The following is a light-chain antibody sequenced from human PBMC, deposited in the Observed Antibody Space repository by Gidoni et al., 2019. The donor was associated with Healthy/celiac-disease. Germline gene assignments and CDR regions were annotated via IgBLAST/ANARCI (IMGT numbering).Light chain of an antibody. CDR2: EVS. CDR1: SSDVGGYNY. J-gene: IGLJ1*01. CDR3: SSYTSSSIYV. V-gene: IGLV2-14*01. Sequence: QSALTQPASVSGSPVQSITISCTGTSSDVGGYNYVSRYQQHPGKAPKLMIYEVSNRPSGVSNRFAGTKSGNTASLTISGLQAEDEADYYCSSYTSSSIYVFGTGTKVTVL.